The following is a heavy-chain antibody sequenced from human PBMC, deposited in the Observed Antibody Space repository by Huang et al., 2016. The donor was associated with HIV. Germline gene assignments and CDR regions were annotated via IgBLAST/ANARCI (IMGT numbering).Heavy chain of an antibody. Sequence: QVQLVQSRAEVKKPGASVKVSCKVSEYTLTEVSIHWVRQPPGKGLEWMGGFDPEIGETIYAQKVQGRVTMTEDTSTETAVMELSGLRPEDTAVYYCATGFDVFFDFWGQGTLVTVSS. J-gene: IGHJ4*02. CDR2: FDPEIGET. D-gene: IGHD3-9*01. CDR1: EYTLTEVS. V-gene: IGHV1-24*01. CDR3: ATGFDVFFDF.